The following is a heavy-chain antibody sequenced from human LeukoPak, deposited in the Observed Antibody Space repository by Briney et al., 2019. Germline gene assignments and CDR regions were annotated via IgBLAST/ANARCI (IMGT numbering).Heavy chain of an antibody. Sequence: PGGSLRLSCAASGFTFSSYEMNWVRQAPGKGLEWVSSISTSSSYIHYADSVKGRFTISRDNAKNSLYLQMNSLRAEDTAVYYCAREVGRYYFDYWGQGTLVTVSS. CDR2: ISTSSSYI. CDR1: GFTFSSYE. V-gene: IGHV3-21*01. D-gene: IGHD3-16*02. CDR3: AREVGRYYFDY. J-gene: IGHJ4*02.